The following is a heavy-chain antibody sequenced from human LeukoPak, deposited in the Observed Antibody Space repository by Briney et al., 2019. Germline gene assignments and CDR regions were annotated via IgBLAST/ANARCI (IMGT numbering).Heavy chain of an antibody. Sequence: PGGSLRLSCAASGFTFSNYEMNWVRQAPGKGLEWVSYISGSGSTIYYADSVKGRFIISRDNAKDSLYLQMNSLRAEDTAVYYCARVRRGYSHENYFDYWGQGTLVTVSS. CDR1: GFTFSNYE. J-gene: IGHJ4*02. CDR2: ISGSGSTI. CDR3: ARVRRGYSHENYFDY. V-gene: IGHV3-48*03. D-gene: IGHD5-18*01.